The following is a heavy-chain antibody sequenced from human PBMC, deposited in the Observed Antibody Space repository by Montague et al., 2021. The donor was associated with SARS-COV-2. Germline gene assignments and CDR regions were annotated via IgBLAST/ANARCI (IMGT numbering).Heavy chain of an antibody. CDR3: ARDSCLCGVACYEVSFDG. CDR1: GGSISPYY. J-gene: IGHJ3*01. Sequence: SETLSLTCTVSGGSISPYYWSWIRQPPGKGLEWIGYISYSGHTNYNPSLKSRVTISVDTSKNQFSLTLSSLAAADTAIYYCARDSCLCGVACYEVSFDGWGQGTVVTVSS. V-gene: IGHV4-59*01. D-gene: IGHD2-21*01. CDR2: ISYSGHT.